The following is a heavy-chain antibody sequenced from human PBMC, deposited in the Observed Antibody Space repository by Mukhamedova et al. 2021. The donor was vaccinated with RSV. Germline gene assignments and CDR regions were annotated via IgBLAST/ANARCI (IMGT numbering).Heavy chain of an antibody. Sequence: NYMSWVRQAPGKGLEWVSVIYSGGSTYYADSVKGRFTISRDNSKNTLYLQMNSLRAEDTAGYYCARGWSGYYPFDYWGQGTLVT. CDR1: NY. CDR2: IYSGGST. V-gene: IGHV3-53*01. D-gene: IGHD3-3*01. CDR3: ARGWSGYYPFDY. J-gene: IGHJ4*02.